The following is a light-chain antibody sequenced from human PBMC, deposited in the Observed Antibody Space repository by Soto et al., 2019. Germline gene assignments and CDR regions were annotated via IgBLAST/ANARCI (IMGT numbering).Light chain of an antibody. CDR1: QTISSY. CDR3: QQSYNTPYT. CDR2: AAS. Sequence: DIQMTQSPSSLSASVGDRVNITCRASQTISSYLNWYQQKPGKAPKLLIYAASSLQSGVPSRFSGSGSGTDFTLTISSLQPEDFASYYCQQSYNTPYTFGQGTTLEIK. V-gene: IGKV1-39*01. J-gene: IGKJ2*01.